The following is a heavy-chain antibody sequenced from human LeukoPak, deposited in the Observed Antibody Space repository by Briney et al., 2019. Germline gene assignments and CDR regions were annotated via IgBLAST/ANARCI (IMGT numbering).Heavy chain of an antibody. CDR2: ISGSGGST. J-gene: IGHJ6*02. D-gene: IGHD3-3*01. CDR3: AKEYYDFWSGYLKTGYYYYGMDV. V-gene: IGHV3-23*01. CDR1: GFTFSSYA. Sequence: GGSLRLSCAASGFTFSSYAMSWVRQAPGKGLEWVSAISGSGGSTYYADSVKGRFTISRDNSKNTLYLQMNSLRAEDTAVYYCAKEYYDFWSGYLKTGYYYYGMDVWGQGTTVTVSS.